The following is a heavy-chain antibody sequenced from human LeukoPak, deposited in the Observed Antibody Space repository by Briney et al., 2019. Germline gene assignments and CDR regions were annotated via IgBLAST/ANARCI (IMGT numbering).Heavy chain of an antibody. CDR2: INPNSGGT. Sequence: ASVKVSCKASGGTFTGYYMHWVRQAPGQGLEWMGRINPNSGGTNYAQKFQGRVTMTRDTSISTAYMELSRLRSDDTAVYYCAREPTYYYDSSGYYRVREFDYWGQGTLVTVSS. J-gene: IGHJ4*02. CDR3: AREPTYYYDSSGYYRVREFDY. V-gene: IGHV1-2*06. CDR1: GGTFTGYY. D-gene: IGHD3-22*01.